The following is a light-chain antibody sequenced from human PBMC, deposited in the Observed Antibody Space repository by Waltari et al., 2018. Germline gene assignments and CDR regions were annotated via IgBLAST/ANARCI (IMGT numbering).Light chain of an antibody. CDR1: SSNIGAGYD. CDR3: QSYDSSLTSPVV. V-gene: IGLV1-40*01. CDR2: GTT. J-gene: IGLJ2*01. Sequence: QSVLTQPPSVSGAPGQRVTISCTGSSSNIGAGYDIHWYQQLPGTAPKPLIYGTTIRPSGVPDRFSGSKSGTSASLAITGLQAEDEADYYCQSYDSSLTSPVVFGGGTKLTVL.